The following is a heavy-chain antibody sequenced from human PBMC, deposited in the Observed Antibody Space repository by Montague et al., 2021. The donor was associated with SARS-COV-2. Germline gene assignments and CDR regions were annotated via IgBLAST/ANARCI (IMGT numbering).Heavy chain of an antibody. CDR1: GGSISGSNYL. D-gene: IGHD6-13*01. CDR3: ARSLISASGTGSNFDS. CDR2: IHYSGT. J-gene: IGHJ4*02. V-gene: IGHV4-39*07. Sequence: SETLSLTCTVSGGSISGSNYLWGWIRQPPGKGLEWIGDIHYSGTYYNPSLRSRVTMSRDLSENQFSLRLRSVTAADTTLYYCARSLISASGTGSNFDSWGQGTRVAVSS.